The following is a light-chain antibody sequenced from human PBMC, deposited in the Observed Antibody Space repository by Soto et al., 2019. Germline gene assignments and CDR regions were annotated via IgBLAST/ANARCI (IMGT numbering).Light chain of an antibody. V-gene: IGKV1-33*01. CDR2: GAS. CDR1: HDISTY. CDR3: QQYEALPPT. Sequence: DIEVTQSPSSLSASVGDRVTITCRASHDISTYLTWYQHEAGKAPKLLIYGASKLEPGVPSRFIGSGSGTIFTLTISGLQPEDIATYFCQQYEALPPTFGGGTRVEIK. J-gene: IGKJ4*01.